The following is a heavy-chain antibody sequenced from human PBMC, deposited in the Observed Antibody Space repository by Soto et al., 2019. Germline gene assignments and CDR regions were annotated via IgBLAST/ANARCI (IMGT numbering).Heavy chain of an antibody. D-gene: IGHD4-17*01. CDR2: VSSSGDNT. CDR1: GFTLSTYA. V-gene: IGHV3-23*01. J-gene: IGHJ2*01. Sequence: EVQLLESGGGLVQPGGSLRLACAASGFTLSTYAMSWVRQAPGKGLEWVSGVSSSGDNTYYADSVEGRFTISRDNSKNTVYLQMSSLRAEDTDVYYCAKDRMTTVTTNWYFDLWGRGTLVTVSS. CDR3: AKDRMTTVTTNWYFDL.